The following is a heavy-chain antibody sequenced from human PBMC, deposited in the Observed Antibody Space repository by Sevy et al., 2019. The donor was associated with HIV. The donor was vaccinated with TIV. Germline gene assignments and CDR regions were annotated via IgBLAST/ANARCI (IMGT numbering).Heavy chain of an antibody. CDR3: ARDNSDYYYDY. J-gene: IGHJ4*02. Sequence: SETLSLTCTVSGGSISSSSYYWGWIRQPPGKGLEWLGNIYYSGSTYYNPSLKSRVSLSVDTSKNQFSLKLSSVTAADTSVYYCARDNSDYYYDYWGQGTLVTVSS. CDR1: GGSISSSSYY. D-gene: IGHD3-22*01. CDR2: IYYSGST. V-gene: IGHV4-39*02.